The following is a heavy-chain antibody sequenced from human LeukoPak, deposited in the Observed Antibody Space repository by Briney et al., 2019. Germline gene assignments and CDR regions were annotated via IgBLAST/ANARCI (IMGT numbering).Heavy chain of an antibody. CDR2: ISYDGSNK. CDR3: AKDGITAMVIGEDYFGY. D-gene: IGHD5-18*01. V-gene: IGHV3-30*18. J-gene: IGHJ4*02. CDR1: GLTFSSYG. Sequence: GRSLRLSCAASGLTFSSYGMHWVRQAPGKGLEWVAVISYDGSNKYYADSVKGRFTISRDNSKNTLYLQMNSLRAEDTAVYYCAKDGITAMVIGEDYFGYWGQGTLVTVSS.